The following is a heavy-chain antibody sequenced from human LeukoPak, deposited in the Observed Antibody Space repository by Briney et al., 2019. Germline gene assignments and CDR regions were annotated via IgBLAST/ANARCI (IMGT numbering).Heavy chain of an antibody. CDR2: IYPNSGGT. Sequence: ASVKVSCKASGYTFSGYYMHWVRQAPGQGLEWMAWIYPNSGGTKYAQKFQGRVTVTRDTSISTAYMQRSRLKADDTAVYYCATRRGYSYGFDSWGQGTLVTVSS. V-gene: IGHV1-2*02. CDR3: ATRRGYSYGFDS. CDR1: GYTFSGYY. D-gene: IGHD5-18*01. J-gene: IGHJ4*02.